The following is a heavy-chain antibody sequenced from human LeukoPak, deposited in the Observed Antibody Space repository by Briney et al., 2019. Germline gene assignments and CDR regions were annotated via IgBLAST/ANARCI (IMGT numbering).Heavy chain of an antibody. D-gene: IGHD2-2*02. CDR2: ISSSSSTI. V-gene: IGHV3-48*01. CDR3: ASLVVPAAITIFDY. CDR1: GFTFSSYS. Sequence: GGSLRLSCAASGFTFSSYSMNWVRQAPGKGLEWVSYISSSSSTIYYADSVKGRFTISRDNAKNSLYLQMNSLRAEDTAVYYCASLVVPAAITIFDYWGQGTLVTVSS. J-gene: IGHJ4*01.